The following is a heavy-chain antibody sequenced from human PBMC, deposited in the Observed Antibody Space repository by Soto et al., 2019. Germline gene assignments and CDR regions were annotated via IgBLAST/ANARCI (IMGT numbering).Heavy chain of an antibody. V-gene: IGHV3-23*01. Sequence: PGGSLRLSCAASGFTLSSYAMSWVRQAPGKGLEWVSAISGSGGSTYYADSVKGRFTISRDNSKNTLYLQMNSLRAEDTAVYYCAKAVDSGRYYYGMDVWGQGTTVTVSS. CDR3: AKAVDSGRYYYGMDV. J-gene: IGHJ6*02. CDR2: ISGSGGST. D-gene: IGHD6-19*01. CDR1: GFTLSSYA.